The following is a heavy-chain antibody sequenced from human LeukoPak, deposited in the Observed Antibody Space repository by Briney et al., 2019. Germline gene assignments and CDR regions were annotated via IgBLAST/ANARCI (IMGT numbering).Heavy chain of an antibody. CDR2: IYSGGST. V-gene: IGHV3-53*01. J-gene: IGHJ3*02. D-gene: IGHD4-17*01. CDR3: ARELYGDYALYDAFDI. CDR1: GFTFNNYA. Sequence: GGSLRLSCAASGFTFNNYAMTWVRQAPGKGLEWVSVIYSGGSTYYADSVKGRFTISRDNSKNTLYLQMNSLRAEDTAVYYCARELYGDYALYDAFDIWGQGTMVTVSS.